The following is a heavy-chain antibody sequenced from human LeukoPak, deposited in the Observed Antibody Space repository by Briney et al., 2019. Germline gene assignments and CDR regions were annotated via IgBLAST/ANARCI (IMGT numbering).Heavy chain of an antibody. CDR3: AEGISYDY. J-gene: IGHJ4*02. D-gene: IGHD3-10*01. Sequence: PGGSLRLSCAASGFTFNSYSMNWVRQAPGKGLEWVSYISSSSSIMYYADSVKGRFTISRDNAKNSLYLQMNSLRAEDTAVYYCAEGISYDYWGQGTLVTVSS. CDR1: GFTFNSYS. V-gene: IGHV3-48*04. CDR2: ISSSSSIM.